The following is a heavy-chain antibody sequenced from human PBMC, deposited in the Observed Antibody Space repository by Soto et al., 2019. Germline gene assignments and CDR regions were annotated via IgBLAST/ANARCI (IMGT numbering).Heavy chain of an antibody. Sequence: GGSLRLSCAASGFTFDDYAMHWVRQAPGKGLEWVALISGDGGSTYYADSVKGRFTISRDNSKNSLYLQMNSLRTEDTAVDYCAKDIPHYYYDSSGYYSCYFDHWGQGTLVTVSS. CDR1: GFTFDDYA. V-gene: IGHV3-43*02. CDR2: ISGDGGST. D-gene: IGHD3-22*01. CDR3: AKDIPHYYYDSSGYYSCYFDH. J-gene: IGHJ1*01.